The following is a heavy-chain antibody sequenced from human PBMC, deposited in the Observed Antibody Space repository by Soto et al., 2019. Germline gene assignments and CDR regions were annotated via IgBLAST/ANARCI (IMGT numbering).Heavy chain of an antibody. CDR1: GFTFSSFS. D-gene: IGHD6-19*01. CDR3: ARDLGWAFDC. J-gene: IGHJ4*02. CDR2: IGGGGRLI. V-gene: IGHV3-48*02. Sequence: EVQLVESGGGLVQRGGSLRLSCAASGFTFSSFSMNWVRQAPGRGLEWISYIGGGGRLISYADSVKGRFDISRDNAQNSLYLQMDSLRDEDTAVYYCARDLGWAFDCWGQGTLVTVSS.